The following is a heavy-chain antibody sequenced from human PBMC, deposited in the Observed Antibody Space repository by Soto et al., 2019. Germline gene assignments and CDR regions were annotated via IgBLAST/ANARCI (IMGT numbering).Heavy chain of an antibody. CDR2: IIPIFGTA. J-gene: IGHJ6*02. Sequence: QVQLVQSGAEVKKPWSSVKVSCKASGGTFSSYAISWVRQAPGQGLEWMGGIIPIFGTANYAQRFRGRVTLPADNPPTPPYMERRGLSLEDRPCFTCAGARKWWGGYYYYYGMDVWGQGTTVTVSS. CDR3: AGARKWWGGYYYYYGMDV. D-gene: IGHD2-15*01. CDR1: GGTFSSYA. V-gene: IGHV1-69*06.